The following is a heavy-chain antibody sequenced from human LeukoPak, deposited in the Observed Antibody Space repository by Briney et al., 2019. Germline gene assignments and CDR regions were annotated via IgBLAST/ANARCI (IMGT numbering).Heavy chain of an antibody. CDR2: IRSKPSGATT. Sequence: GGSLRLSCAASGFTLGDFSLSWVRQAPGKGLEWLGCIRSKPSGATTEYAASVKGRFTVSRDDSKNIAYLQMESLKTDDTAVYYCTREPIPTLLSFDDLISQDAFDVWGQGTLVAVSS. J-gene: IGHJ3*01. V-gene: IGHV3-49*04. CDR3: TREPIPTLLSFDDLISQDAFDV. D-gene: IGHD3-10*01. CDR1: GFTLGDFS.